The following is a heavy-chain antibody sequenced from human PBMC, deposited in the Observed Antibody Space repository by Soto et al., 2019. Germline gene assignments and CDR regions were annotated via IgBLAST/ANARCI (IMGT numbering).Heavy chain of an antibody. V-gene: IGHV3-30*18. Sequence: PGGSLRLSCAASGFTFSSYGMHWVRQAPGKGLEWVAIISYDGSNKYYADSVKGRFTISRDNSKNTLYLQMNSLRAEDTAVYYCAKDITYYYDSSGYYWGAFDYWGQGTLVTVS. CDR1: GFTFSSYG. D-gene: IGHD3-22*01. CDR2: ISYDGSNK. CDR3: AKDITYYYDSSGYYWGAFDY. J-gene: IGHJ4*02.